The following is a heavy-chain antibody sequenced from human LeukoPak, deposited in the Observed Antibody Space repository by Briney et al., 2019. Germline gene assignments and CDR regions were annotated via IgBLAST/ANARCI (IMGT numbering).Heavy chain of an antibody. Sequence: SVNLSCTASGGTFSSYAISWVRQAPGQGLEWMGGIIPIFGTANYAQKFQGRVTSTADACTSPASMELSSLRSEDTAVYYCARGLVGATYYYYGMDVWGEGDTVTVSS. CDR3: ARGLVGATYYYYGMDV. CDR2: IIPIFGTA. CDR1: GGTFSSYA. J-gene: IGHJ6*04. V-gene: IGHV1-69*01. D-gene: IGHD1-26*01.